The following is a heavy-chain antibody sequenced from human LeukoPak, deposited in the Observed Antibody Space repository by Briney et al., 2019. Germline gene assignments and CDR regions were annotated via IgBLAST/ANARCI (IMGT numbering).Heavy chain of an antibody. J-gene: IGHJ3*02. V-gene: IGHV1-18*01. CDR3: ARDQSVRLLQTSSTYFKHVFAI. CDR1: GYTSTNYG. D-gene: IGHD6-13*01. Sequence: GASVKVSCKTSGYTSTNYGISWVRQAPGLELEWMGWISAYNGNTNYAQKVQGRVTMTTDTSTSTAYMELRSPRFDDTAVYYCARDQSVRLLQTSSTYFKHVFAIWGQGSMVTVSS. CDR2: ISAYNGNT.